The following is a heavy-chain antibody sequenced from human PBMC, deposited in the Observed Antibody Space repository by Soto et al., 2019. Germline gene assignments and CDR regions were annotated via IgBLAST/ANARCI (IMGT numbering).Heavy chain of an antibody. J-gene: IGHJ4*02. Sequence: MRLSCAASGFTFSSYAVSWVRQAPGKGPEWSSSSSGSGSTIYYADSVKGRFTISRDNSKNTLYLQMSSLRAEDTAVYYCAKVFYYYDSSGYYYFDYWGQGTLVTVSS. CDR2: SSGSGSTI. CDR3: AKVFYYYDSSGYYYFDY. CDR1: GFTFSSYA. V-gene: IGHV3-23*01. D-gene: IGHD3-22*01.